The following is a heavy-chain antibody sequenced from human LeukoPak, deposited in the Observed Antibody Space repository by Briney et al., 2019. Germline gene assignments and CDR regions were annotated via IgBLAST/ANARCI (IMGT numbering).Heavy chain of an antibody. CDR1: GYTFTSYG. D-gene: IGHD3-9*01. V-gene: IGHV1-18*01. Sequence: ASVKVSCKASGYTFTSYGISWVRQAPGQGLEWMGWISAYNGNTNYAQKLQGRVTMTTDTSTSTAYMELSGLRSEDTAVYYCAKTFLTAYDTYFYYYGLDVWGQGTPVTVSS. J-gene: IGHJ6*02. CDR2: ISAYNGNT. CDR3: AKTFLTAYDTYFYYYGLDV.